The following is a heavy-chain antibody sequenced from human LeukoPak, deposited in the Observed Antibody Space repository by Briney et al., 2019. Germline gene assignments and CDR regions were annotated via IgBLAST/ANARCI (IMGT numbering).Heavy chain of an antibody. Sequence: GGSLRLSCAASGFTFDDYAMHWARQAPGKGLEWVSGISWNSGSIGYADSVKGRFTISRDNAKNSLYLQMNSLRAEDMALYYCAKGYCSSTSCLIDYWGQGTLVTVSS. CDR1: GFTFDDYA. CDR3: AKGYCSSTSCLIDY. D-gene: IGHD2-2*01. V-gene: IGHV3-9*03. J-gene: IGHJ4*02. CDR2: ISWNSGSI.